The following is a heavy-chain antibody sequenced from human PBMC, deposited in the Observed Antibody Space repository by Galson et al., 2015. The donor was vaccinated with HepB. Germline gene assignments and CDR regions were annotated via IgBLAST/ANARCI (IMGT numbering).Heavy chain of an antibody. D-gene: IGHD2-2*01. CDR3: ARAPIDCSRTSCPTDYWYFDL. CDR2: IYPGDSDT. V-gene: IGHV5-51*01. CDR1: GYSFTSYW. Sequence: QSGAEVKKPGESLKISCKGSGYSFTSYWIGWVRQMPGKGLEWMGIIYPGDSDTRYSPSFQGQVTISADKSISTAYLQWSSLKASDTAMYYCARAPIDCSRTSCPTDYWYFDLWGRGTLVTVSS. J-gene: IGHJ2*01.